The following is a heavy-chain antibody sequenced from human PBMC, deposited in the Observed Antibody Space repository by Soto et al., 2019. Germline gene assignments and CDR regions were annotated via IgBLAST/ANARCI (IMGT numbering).Heavy chain of an antibody. D-gene: IGHD2-15*01. V-gene: IGHV3-11*05. CDR2: ISSSSSYT. CDR1: GFTFSDYY. CDR3: ARDRCSGGSCPYYYYGMDV. Sequence: QVQLVESGGGLVKPGGSLRLSCAASGFTFSDYYMSWIRQAPGKGLEWVSYISSSSSYTNYADSVKGRFTISRDNAKNSLYLQMNRLRAEDTAVYYCARDRCSGGSCPYYYYGMDVWGQGTTVTVSS. J-gene: IGHJ6*02.